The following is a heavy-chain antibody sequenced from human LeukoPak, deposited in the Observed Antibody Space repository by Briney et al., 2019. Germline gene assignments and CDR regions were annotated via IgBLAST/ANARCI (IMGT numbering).Heavy chain of an antibody. V-gene: IGHV4-34*01. CDR2: INHSGST. D-gene: IGHD3-22*01. CDR3: ARDYYDSSGYYFHFDY. J-gene: IGHJ4*02. CDR1: GGSFSGYY. Sequence: SETLSLTCAVYGGSFSGYYWSWIRQPPGKGLEWVGEINHSGSTNYNPSLKSRVTISVDTSKNQFSLKLSSVTAADTAVYYCARDYYDSSGYYFHFDYWGQGTLVTVSS.